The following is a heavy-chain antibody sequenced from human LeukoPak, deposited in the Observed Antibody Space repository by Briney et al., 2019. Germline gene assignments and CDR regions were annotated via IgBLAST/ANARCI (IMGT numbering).Heavy chain of an antibody. CDR2: INPNGGST. J-gene: IGHJ6*02. CDR1: GYSFTSYY. Sequence: GASVKVSCKASGYSFTSYYIHWVRQAPGQGLEWMGTINPNGGSTDYAQKFQGRVTMTRDTSTSSIYMELNSLRSDVTAVYYFARGPALGGLDVWGRGTTVTVSS. V-gene: IGHV1-46*01. CDR3: ARGPALGGLDV.